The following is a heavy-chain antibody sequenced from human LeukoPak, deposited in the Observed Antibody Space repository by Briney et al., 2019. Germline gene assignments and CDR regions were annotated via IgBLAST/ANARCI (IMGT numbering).Heavy chain of an antibody. D-gene: IGHD3-9*01. CDR1: GLTFSNAW. CDR3: TSGYYDILTGYLTFDY. J-gene: IGHJ4*02. Sequence: GGSLRLSCAASGLTFSNAWMSWDRQAPGKGLEWVGRIKTKTDGGTTDYAAPVKGRFTISRDDSKNTLYLQMNSLKTEDTAVYFCTSGYYDILTGYLTFDYWGQETLVTVSS. V-gene: IGHV3-15*01. CDR2: IKTKTDGGTT.